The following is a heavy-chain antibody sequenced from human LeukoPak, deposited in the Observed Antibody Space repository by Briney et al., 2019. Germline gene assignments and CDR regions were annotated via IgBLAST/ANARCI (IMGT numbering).Heavy chain of an antibody. D-gene: IGHD2-15*01. Sequence: ASVKVSCKASGYTFTSYYMHWVRQAPGQGLEWMGIINPSGGSTSYAQKFQGRVTMTRDTSTSTVYMELSSLRSEDTAVYYCARESVRGYCSGGSCYSGAFDIWGQGTLVTVSS. CDR3: ARESVRGYCSGGSCYSGAFDI. V-gene: IGHV1-46*01. CDR1: GYTFTSYY. J-gene: IGHJ3*02. CDR2: INPSGGST.